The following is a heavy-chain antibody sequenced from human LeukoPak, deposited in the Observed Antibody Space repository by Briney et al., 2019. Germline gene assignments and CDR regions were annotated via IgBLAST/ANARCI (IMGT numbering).Heavy chain of an antibody. D-gene: IGHD3-22*01. CDR1: SASVTSHH. V-gene: IGHV4-4*07. J-gene: IGHJ4*02. CDR2: VHFSGST. CDR3: ARDESSRDDSGGYHY. Sequence: SEPLSLTCSVSSASVTSHHWAWIRQPAGKGLEWVGRVHFSGSTNYKPSLMSRVAISLDKSKNELSLTLKSVSAAGTAVYYCARDESSRDDSGGYHYWGRGVLVTVSS.